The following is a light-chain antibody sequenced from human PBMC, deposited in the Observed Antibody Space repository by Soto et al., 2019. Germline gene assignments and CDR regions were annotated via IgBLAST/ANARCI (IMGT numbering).Light chain of an antibody. V-gene: IGKV1-39*01. CDR3: QHSYSTLWT. J-gene: IGKJ1*01. CDR2: AAS. Sequence: DIQMTQSPSSLSASVGDRVTITCRASQSISSYLNWYQQKPGKAPKLLIYAASSLQSGVPSRFSGSGSGPDFTLTISSLQPEDFATYYCQHSYSTLWTFGQGTKVEIK. CDR1: QSISSY.